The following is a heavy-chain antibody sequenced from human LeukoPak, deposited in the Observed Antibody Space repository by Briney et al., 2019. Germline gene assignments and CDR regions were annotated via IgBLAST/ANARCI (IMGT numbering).Heavy chain of an antibody. Sequence: SETLSLTCTVSGYSISSGGYSWSWIRQPPGKGLEWIGYIYHSRSTYYNPSLKSRVTISVDRSKNQFSLKLSSVTAADTAVYYCARGAPYYGSGSYFDYWGQGTLVTVSS. V-gene: IGHV4-30-2*01. J-gene: IGHJ4*02. D-gene: IGHD3-10*01. CDR1: GYSISSGGYS. CDR2: IYHSRST. CDR3: ARGAPYYGSGSYFDY.